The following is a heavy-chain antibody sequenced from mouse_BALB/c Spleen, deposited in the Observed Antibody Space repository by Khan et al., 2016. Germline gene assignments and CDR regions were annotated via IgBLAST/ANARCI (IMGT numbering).Heavy chain of an antibody. V-gene: IGHV1S136*01. CDR1: GYTFTNYV. Sequence: MQLMQSGPELVKPGASVKMSCKASGYTFTNYVMHWVKQKPGQGLEWIGYIHPYNDGTKYNEKFKGKATLTSDNSASTAYMQLSSLNSEDSAVYYCARGYYGSRYIGDYWGQGTTLTVSS. CDR2: IHPYNDGT. CDR3: ARGYYGSRYIGDY. D-gene: IGHD1-1*01. J-gene: IGHJ2*01.